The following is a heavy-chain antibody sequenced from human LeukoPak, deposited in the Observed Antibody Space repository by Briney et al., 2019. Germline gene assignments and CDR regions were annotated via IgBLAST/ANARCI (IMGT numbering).Heavy chain of an antibody. V-gene: IGHV4-39*01. Sequence: SETLSLTCTVSGGSISSSSYYWGWIRQPPGKGLEWFGSIYYSGSTYYNPSLKSRVTISVDTSKNQFSLKLSSVTAADTAVYYCASWVCGGDCSYFDYWGQGTLVTVSS. CDR3: ASWVCGGDCSYFDY. CDR2: IYYSGST. CDR1: GGSISSSSYY. J-gene: IGHJ4*02. D-gene: IGHD2-21*02.